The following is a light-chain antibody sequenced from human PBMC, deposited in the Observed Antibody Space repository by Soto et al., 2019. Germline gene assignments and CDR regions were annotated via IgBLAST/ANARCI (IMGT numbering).Light chain of an antibody. CDR3: AVWDDSLRGLV. Sequence: QSVLTQPPSASGTPGQRVTMSCSGSSSNIGSNTANWYQQLPGTAPKLLIYSNNQRPSGVPDRFSGSKSGTSASLAISGLQSEDEADYYCAVWDDSLRGLVFGGGTKLTVL. CDR2: SNN. CDR1: SSNIGSNT. V-gene: IGLV1-44*01. J-gene: IGLJ2*01.